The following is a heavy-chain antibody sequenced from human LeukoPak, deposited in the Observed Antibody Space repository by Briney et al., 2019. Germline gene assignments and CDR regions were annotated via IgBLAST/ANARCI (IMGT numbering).Heavy chain of an antibody. V-gene: IGHV3-30*03. CDR1: GFTFSSYG. CDR3: ARERVIAVAGIWWFDP. Sequence: GGSLRLSCAASGFTFSSYGMHWVRQAPGKGLEWVAVISYDGSNKYYADSVKGRFTISRDNAKNSLYLQMNSLRAEDTAVYYCARERVIAVAGIWWFDPWGQGTLVTVSS. J-gene: IGHJ5*02. D-gene: IGHD6-19*01. CDR2: ISYDGSNK.